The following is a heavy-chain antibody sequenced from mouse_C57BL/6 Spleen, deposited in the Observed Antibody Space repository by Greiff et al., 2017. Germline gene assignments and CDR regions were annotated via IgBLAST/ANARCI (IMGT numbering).Heavy chain of an antibody. CDR1: GYSITSGYY. CDR2: IRHDGSN. D-gene: IGHD2-4*01. CDR3: ARVRDYGVLDWYFDV. Sequence: EVQLQQPGPGLVKPSQSLSLTCSVTGYSITSGYYWNWIRQFPGNKLEWMGYIRHDGSNNYNPSLKNRNSITRDTSTNEFFLKLTCVTTEDSATYYCARVRDYGVLDWYFDVWGKGTTVTVSS. J-gene: IGHJ1*03. V-gene: IGHV3-6*01.